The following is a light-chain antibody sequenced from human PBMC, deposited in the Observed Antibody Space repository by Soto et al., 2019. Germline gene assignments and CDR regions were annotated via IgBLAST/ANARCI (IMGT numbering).Light chain of an antibody. CDR1: QSISTW. V-gene: IGKV1-5*01. CDR3: QQYNNYST. J-gene: IGKJ1*01. Sequence: DIQMTQSPSTLSASVGDRVTITCRASQSISTWLAWYQQKPGKAPKLLIYDASSLESGVPSRFSVSGSGTEFTLTISSLQPDDFATYYCQQYNNYSTFGQGTKVEIK. CDR2: DAS.